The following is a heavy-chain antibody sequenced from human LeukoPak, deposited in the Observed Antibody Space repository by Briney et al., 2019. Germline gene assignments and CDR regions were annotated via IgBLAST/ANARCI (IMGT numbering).Heavy chain of an antibody. J-gene: IGHJ4*02. CDR1: GFTFSSNA. Sequence: GGSLRLSCAASGFTFSSNAMSWVRQSPGKGLEWVSAIRGSGGGTYYADSVKGRFTISRDNSKNTLYLQMNSLRAEDTAVYYCAKVRSDYYDILTGNYNPLFDYWGQGTLVTVSS. CDR3: AKVRSDYYDILTGNYNPLFDY. V-gene: IGHV3-23*01. CDR2: IRGSGGGT. D-gene: IGHD3-9*01.